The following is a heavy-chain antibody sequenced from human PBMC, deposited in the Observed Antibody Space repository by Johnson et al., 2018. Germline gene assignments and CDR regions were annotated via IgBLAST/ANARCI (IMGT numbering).Heavy chain of an antibody. CDR2: IDGDDDK. CDR1: GFSVNTSGIC. J-gene: IGHJ6*02. V-gene: IGHV2-70*01. Sequence: QVTLKESGPALVKPTQTLTLTCTFSGFSVNTSGICVSWIRQPPGKALEWLALIDGDDDKYYTTSLKTRLTISKDTSENQVVLKLTNVDPVDTATYYCVRSGADGSETYYHGLDVWGLGTTVTVSS. CDR3: VRSGADGSETYYHGLDV. D-gene: IGHD3-10*01.